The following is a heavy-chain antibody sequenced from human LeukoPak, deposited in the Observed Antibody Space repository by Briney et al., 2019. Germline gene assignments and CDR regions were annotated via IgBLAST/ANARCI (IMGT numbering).Heavy chain of an antibody. Sequence: GGSLRLSCAASGFTLTNYWMTWVRQAPGKGPEWVANIRQDGSETNYVDSVRGRFTIARDNTKNSLYLQMTSLRGEDTAVYYCASRAGKPGNTPWCFDYWGQGALVTVSS. CDR1: GFTLTNYW. CDR2: IRQDGSET. D-gene: IGHD1-7*01. CDR3: ASRAGKPGNTPWCFDY. V-gene: IGHV3-7*01. J-gene: IGHJ4*02.